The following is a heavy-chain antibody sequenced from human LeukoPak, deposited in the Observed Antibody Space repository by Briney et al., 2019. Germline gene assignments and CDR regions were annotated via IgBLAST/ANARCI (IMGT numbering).Heavy chain of an antibody. CDR3: AKDLWDYYDSSGFFDY. J-gene: IGHJ4*02. CDR2: ISGSGGST. Sequence: GGSLRLSCAASGFTFSSYAMSWVRQAPGKGREGVSAISGSGGSTYYADSVKGRFTISRDNSKNTLYLQMNSLRAEDTAVYYCAKDLWDYYDSSGFFDYWGQGTLVTVSS. D-gene: IGHD3-22*01. CDR1: GFTFSSYA. V-gene: IGHV3-23*01.